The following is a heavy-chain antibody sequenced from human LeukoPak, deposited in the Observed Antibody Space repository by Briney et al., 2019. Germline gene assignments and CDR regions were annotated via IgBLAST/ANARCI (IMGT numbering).Heavy chain of an antibody. CDR1: GGPISSYY. J-gene: IGHJ4*02. CDR2: ISHSGST. Sequence: SETLSLTCTVSGGPISSYYWNWIRQPPGKGLEWIGEISHSGSTNYNPSLKSRVTISVDTSKNQFSLNLSSVTAADTAVYYCARGPVLDYVSGGYYYFDYWGQGTLVTVSS. D-gene: IGHD3-22*01. V-gene: IGHV4-34*01. CDR3: ARGPVLDYVSGGYYYFDY.